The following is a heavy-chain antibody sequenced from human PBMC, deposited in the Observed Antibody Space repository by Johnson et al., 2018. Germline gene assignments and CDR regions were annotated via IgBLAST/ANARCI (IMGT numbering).Heavy chain of an antibody. Sequence: EVQLVESGGGLVKXGGSLRLSCEASGFSFNVYSMTWVRQAPGQGLEWVSFIGAGSVHIHYADSVRGRFTISRDNAKNSLYLQMSALRVEDTAIYFCARGQWRVPGYQYYMDVWGKGTTVTVSS. J-gene: IGHJ6*03. V-gene: IGHV3-21*06. CDR3: ARGQWRVPGYQYYMDV. CDR2: IGAGSVHI. CDR1: GFSFNVYS. D-gene: IGHD6-19*01.